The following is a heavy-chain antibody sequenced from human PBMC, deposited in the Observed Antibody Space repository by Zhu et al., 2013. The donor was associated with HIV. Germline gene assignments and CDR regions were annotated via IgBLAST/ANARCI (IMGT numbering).Heavy chain of an antibody. J-gene: IGHJ6*02. CDR1: GYTFTGYY. CDR3: ARSIPAAKGKDYYYGMDV. V-gene: IGHV1-2*02. CDR2: INPNSGGT. D-gene: IGHD2-2*01. Sequence: QVQLVQSGAEVKKPGASVKVSCKASGYTFTGYYMHWVRQAPGQGLEWMGWINPNSGGTNYAQKFQGRVTMTRDTSISTAYMELSRLRSDDTAVYYCARSIPAAKGKDYYYGMDVWGQGTTVTVSS.